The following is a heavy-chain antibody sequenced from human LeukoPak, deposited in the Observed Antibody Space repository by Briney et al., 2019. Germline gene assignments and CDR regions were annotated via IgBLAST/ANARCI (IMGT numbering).Heavy chain of an antibody. CDR1: GFTFSTYA. Sequence: GGSLRLSCAASGFTFSTYAMSWVRQGPGKGLEWVSAISVSGGHTYYADAVKGRFTISRANSKNKLYLHMTSLRAEGTAVYYCAKGSDYGGYWGSYRYFDLWGRGTLVTVSS. V-gene: IGHV3-23*01. D-gene: IGHD4-17*01. CDR2: ISVSGGHT. CDR3: AKGSDYGGYWGSYRYFDL. J-gene: IGHJ2*01.